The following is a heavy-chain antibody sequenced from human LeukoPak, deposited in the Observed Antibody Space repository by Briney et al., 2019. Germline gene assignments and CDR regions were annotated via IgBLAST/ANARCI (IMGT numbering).Heavy chain of an antibody. J-gene: IGHJ4*01. CDR3: ARVVSRWGLAARPPFDN. Sequence: GASVKVSCKASGYTFTSYSTSWVRQAPGQGLEWMGLISAYNGNTDYAQNLQGRVTMTTETSTSTAYMELRGLGSDDTAVYYCARVVSRWGLAARPPFDNWGQGTLVTVSS. V-gene: IGHV1-18*01. D-gene: IGHD6-6*01. CDR2: ISAYNGNT. CDR1: GYTFTSYS.